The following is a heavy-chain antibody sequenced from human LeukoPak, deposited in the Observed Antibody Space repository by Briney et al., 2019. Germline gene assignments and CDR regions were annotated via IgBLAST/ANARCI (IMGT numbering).Heavy chain of an antibody. CDR1: GGSISSSSYY. CDR2: IYYSGST. D-gene: IGHD3-22*01. CDR3: ARAGLRYYDSSGPKNSIDY. J-gene: IGHJ4*02. Sequence: SETLSLTCTVSGGSISSSSYYWGWIRQPPGKGLEWIGSIYYSGSTNYNPSLKSRVTISVDTSKNQFSLKLSSVTAADTAVYYCARAGLRYYDSSGPKNSIDYWGQGTLVTVSS. V-gene: IGHV4-39*07.